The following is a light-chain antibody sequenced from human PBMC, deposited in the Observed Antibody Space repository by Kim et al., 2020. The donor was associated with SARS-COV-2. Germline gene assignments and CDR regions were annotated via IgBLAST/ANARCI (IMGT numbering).Light chain of an antibody. J-gene: IGKJ5*01. CDR2: LGS. Sequence: PASISCRSSQSRLNSDGYNYLDWYLQKPGQSPQLLIYLGSNRAAGVPDRFSGSGSGTDLTLKISRVEAEDVGVYYCMQGRLIPGTFGQGTRLEIK. CDR3: MQGRLIPGT. CDR1: QSRLNSDGYNY. V-gene: IGKV2-28*01.